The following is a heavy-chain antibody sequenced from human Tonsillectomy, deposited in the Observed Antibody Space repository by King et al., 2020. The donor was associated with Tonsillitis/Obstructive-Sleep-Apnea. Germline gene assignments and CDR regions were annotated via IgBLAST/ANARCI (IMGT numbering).Heavy chain of an antibody. V-gene: IGHV4-34*01. CDR3: ARGPSVVTPWY. CDR1: GGSFSGYY. CDR2: INHSGST. J-gene: IGHJ4*02. D-gene: IGHD4-23*01. Sequence: VQLQQWGAGLLKPSETLSLTCAVYGGSFSGYYWSWIRQPPGKGLEWIGEINHSGSTNSNPSLKSRVTISVDTSKNQFSLKLSSVTAADTAVYYCARGPSVVTPWYWGQGTLVTVSS.